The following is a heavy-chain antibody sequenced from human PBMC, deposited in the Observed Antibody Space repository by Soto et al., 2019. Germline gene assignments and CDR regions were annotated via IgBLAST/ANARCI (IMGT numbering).Heavy chain of an antibody. Sequence: ASVKVSCKTSGYTFTNFGISWVRQAPGQGLEWMGWISTYNGNTKSAQMLQGRVIMTTDTSTSTVYMELRSLRSDDTALYYCAREYCTEGVCYGVDYWGQGTLVTVSS. CDR1: GYTFTNFG. CDR3: AREYCTEGVCYGVDY. V-gene: IGHV1-18*01. J-gene: IGHJ4*02. CDR2: ISTYNGNT. D-gene: IGHD2-8*01.